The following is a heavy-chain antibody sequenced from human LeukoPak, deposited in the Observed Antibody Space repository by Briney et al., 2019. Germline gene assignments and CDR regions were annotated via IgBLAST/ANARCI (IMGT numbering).Heavy chain of an antibody. CDR2: IYYSGST. Sequence: SETLSLTCTVSGGSISSGGYCWSWIRQHPGKGLEWIGYIYYSGSTYYNPSLKSRVTISVDTSKNQFSLKLSSVTAADTAVYYCARGGAYYDILTGYHFDYWGQGTLVTVSS. CDR1: GGSISSGGYC. CDR3: ARGGAYYDILTGYHFDY. V-gene: IGHV4-31*03. D-gene: IGHD3-9*01. J-gene: IGHJ4*02.